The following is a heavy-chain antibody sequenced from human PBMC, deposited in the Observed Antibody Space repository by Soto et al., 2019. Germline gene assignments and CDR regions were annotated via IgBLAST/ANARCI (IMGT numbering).Heavy chain of an antibody. CDR1: DISIGNYY. CDR3: ARGGGYDSFDF. J-gene: IGHJ4*02. CDR2: IYYSGST. Sequence: SETLSLTCTVSDISIGNYYFNWIRQPPGKGLEWIGYIYYSGSTNYNPSLKSRVTISLDTSKDQFSLKLSSVTAADKAVYYCARGGGYDSFDFWGQGIQVTVSS. D-gene: IGHD2-15*01. V-gene: IGHV4-59*01.